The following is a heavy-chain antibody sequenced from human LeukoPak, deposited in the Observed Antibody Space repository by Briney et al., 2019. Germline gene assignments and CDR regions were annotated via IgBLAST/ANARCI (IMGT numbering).Heavy chain of an antibody. CDR2: ISSSGSTI. D-gene: IGHD2-2*01. J-gene: IGHJ4*02. CDR3: ARWGEDCSSTSCYVISY. CDR1: GFTFSSYS. V-gene: IGHV3-48*04. Sequence: GGSLRLSCAASGFTFSSYSMNWVRQAPGKGLEWVSYISSSGSTIYYADSAKGRFTISRDNAKNSLYLQMNSLRAEDTAVYYCARWGEDCSSTSCYVISYWGQGTLVTVSS.